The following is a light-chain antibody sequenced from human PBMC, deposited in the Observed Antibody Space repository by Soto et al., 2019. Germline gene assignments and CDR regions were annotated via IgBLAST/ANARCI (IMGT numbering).Light chain of an antibody. V-gene: IGLV2-8*01. CDR2: KVS. CDR1: SSDVGGYNY. CDR3: SSYAGSNNYD. Sequence: QSVLTQPPSASGSPGQSVTISCTGTSSDVGGYNYVSWYQQHPGKANKLMIYKVSKRPSGVPDRFSGSKSGKTASMKVSGLQAEDEADYYCSSYAGSNNYDFGTGTKVTVL. J-gene: IGLJ1*01.